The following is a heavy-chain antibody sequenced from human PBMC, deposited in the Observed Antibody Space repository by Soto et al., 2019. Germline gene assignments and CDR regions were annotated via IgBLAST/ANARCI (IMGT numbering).Heavy chain of an antibody. CDR2: VNAGNGNT. CDR1: GYTFTSYA. CDR3: ARTFQYCSGGSCYYAMDV. J-gene: IGHJ6*02. Sequence: QVQLVQSGAEEKKPGASVKVSCKASGYTFTSYAMHWVRQAPGQRLEWMGWVNAGNGNTKYSQRFQGRVTITRDTSASTADMELSSLRSEDTAVYYCARTFQYCSGGSCYYAMDVWGQGTTVTVSS. D-gene: IGHD2-15*01. V-gene: IGHV1-3*05.